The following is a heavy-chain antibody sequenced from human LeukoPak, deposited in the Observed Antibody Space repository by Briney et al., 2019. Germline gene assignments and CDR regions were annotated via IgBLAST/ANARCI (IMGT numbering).Heavy chain of an antibody. J-gene: IGHJ3*02. Sequence: SQTLSLTCAVSGGSISSGGYSWSWIRQPPGKGLEWIGYIYHSGSTYYNPSLKSRVTISVDRSKNQFSLKLSSVTASDTAVYYCARANYYDSSGYSYAFDIWGQGTMVTVSS. CDR1: GGSISSGGYS. D-gene: IGHD3-22*01. V-gene: IGHV4-30-2*01. CDR3: ARANYYDSSGYSYAFDI. CDR2: IYHSGST.